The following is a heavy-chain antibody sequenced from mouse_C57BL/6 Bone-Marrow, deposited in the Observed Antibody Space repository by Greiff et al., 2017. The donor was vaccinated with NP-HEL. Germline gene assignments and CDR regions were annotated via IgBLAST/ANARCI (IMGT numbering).Heavy chain of an antibody. J-gene: IGHJ3*01. Sequence: EVQLVESGGGLVQPGGSLKLSCAASGFTFSDYYMYWVRQTPEKRLEWVAYISNGGGSTYYPDTVKGRFTISRDNAKNTLYLQMSRLKSEDTAMYYCARYYGSSPFAYWGQGTLVTVSA. CDR1: GFTFSDYY. V-gene: IGHV5-12*01. D-gene: IGHD1-1*01. CDR2: ISNGGGST. CDR3: ARYYGSSPFAY.